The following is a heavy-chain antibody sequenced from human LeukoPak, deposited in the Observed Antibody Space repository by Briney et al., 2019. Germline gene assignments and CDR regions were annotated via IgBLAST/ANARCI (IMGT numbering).Heavy chain of an antibody. CDR3: ARGYYYDSSGYYGKYYYYGMDV. CDR1: GYTFTGYY. CDR2: INPNSGGT. V-gene: IGHV1-2*04. D-gene: IGHD3-22*01. J-gene: IGHJ6*02. Sequence: ASVTVSCKASGYTFTGYYMHWVRQAPGQGLEWMGWINPNSGGTNYAQKFQGWVTMTRDTSISTADMELSRLRSDDTAVYYCARGYYYDSSGYYGKYYYYGMDVWGQGTTVTVSS.